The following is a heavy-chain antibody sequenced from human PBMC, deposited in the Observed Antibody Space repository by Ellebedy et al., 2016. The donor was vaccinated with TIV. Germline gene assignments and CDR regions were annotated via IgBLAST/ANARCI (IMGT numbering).Heavy chain of an antibody. D-gene: IGHD3-16*01. CDR3: ARDPGWGALDY. V-gene: IGHV3-7*01. J-gene: IGHJ4*02. Sequence: GESLKISCAASGFTFSSYWMSWVRQAPGKGLEWVANIKNDGSEKYYVDSVKGRFTISRDNAKNLLYLQMNSLRVEDTAVYYCARDPGWGALDYWGQGTLVSVSS. CDR2: IKNDGSEK. CDR1: GFTFSSYW.